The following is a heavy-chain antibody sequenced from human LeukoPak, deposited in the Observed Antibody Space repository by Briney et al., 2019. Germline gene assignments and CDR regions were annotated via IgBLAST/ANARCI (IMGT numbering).Heavy chain of an antibody. Sequence: ASVKVSCKASGYTFTSYAMHWVRQAPGQRLEWMGWINAGNGNTKYSQKFQGRVTITRDTSASTAYMELSSLRSEDTAEYYCARGKGIAAAGPTWFDPWGQGTLVTVSS. V-gene: IGHV1-3*01. CDR3: ARGKGIAAAGPTWFDP. J-gene: IGHJ5*02. CDR1: GYTFTSYA. CDR2: INAGNGNT. D-gene: IGHD6-13*01.